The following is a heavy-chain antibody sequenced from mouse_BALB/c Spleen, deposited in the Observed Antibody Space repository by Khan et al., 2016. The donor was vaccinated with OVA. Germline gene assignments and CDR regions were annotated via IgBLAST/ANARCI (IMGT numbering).Heavy chain of an antibody. D-gene: IGHD1-1*01. V-gene: IGHV3-2*02. CDR3: ARGNYYGYYFDY. Sequence: EVQLQESGPGLVKPSQSLSLTCTVTGYSITSGYAWHWIRQFPGNKLEWMGYISYSGVTSYTPSLKSRISITRDTSKNQFFLQLNSVTTEDTATDYCARGNYYGYYFDYWGQGTTLTVSS. J-gene: IGHJ2*01. CDR1: GYSITSGYA. CDR2: ISYSGVT.